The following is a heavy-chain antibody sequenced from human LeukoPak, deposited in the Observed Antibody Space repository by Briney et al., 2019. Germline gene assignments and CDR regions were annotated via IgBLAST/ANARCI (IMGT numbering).Heavy chain of an antibody. CDR3: AKWAYSSGWNPFDY. Sequence: GGSLRLSCAASGFTFSSYAMSWVRQAPGKGLEWVSAISGSGGTTYYADSVKGRFTISRDNSKNTLYLQMNSLRAEDTAVYCCAKWAYSSGWNPFDYWGQGTLVTVSS. CDR1: GFTFSSYA. CDR2: ISGSGGTT. V-gene: IGHV3-23*01. D-gene: IGHD6-19*01. J-gene: IGHJ4*02.